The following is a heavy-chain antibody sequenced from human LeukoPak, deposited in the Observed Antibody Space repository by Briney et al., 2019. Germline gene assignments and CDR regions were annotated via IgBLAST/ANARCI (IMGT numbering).Heavy chain of an antibody. J-gene: IGHJ4*02. CDR3: AKDSLAGAGSYTYGCFEY. CDR1: GFTVSSNY. V-gene: IGHV3-53*01. CDR2: IYSGGSI. D-gene: IGHD3-10*01. Sequence: GGSLRLSCAASGFTVSSNYMSWVRQAPGKGLEWVSVIYSGGSIYYADSVKGRFTISRDNSKNTLYLQMNSLRAEDTAVYYCAKDSLAGAGSYTYGCFEYWAQGTLVTVSS.